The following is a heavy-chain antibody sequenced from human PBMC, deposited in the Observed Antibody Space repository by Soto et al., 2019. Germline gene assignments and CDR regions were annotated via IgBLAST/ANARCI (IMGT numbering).Heavy chain of an antibody. CDR3: ARGQEVGAHFFDS. CDR1: GFTFSGFD. Sequence: EVQLVESGGKLVQPGGSLRLSCEASGFTFSGFDMHWVRQSTGKGLEWVATIGTAGDTYYEVSVKGRFTISRDNAKNSLSLQMNSLRAGDTAVYFCARGQEVGAHFFDSWGQGTQVTVSS. V-gene: IGHV3-13*01. D-gene: IGHD2-15*01. J-gene: IGHJ4*02. CDR2: IGTAGDT.